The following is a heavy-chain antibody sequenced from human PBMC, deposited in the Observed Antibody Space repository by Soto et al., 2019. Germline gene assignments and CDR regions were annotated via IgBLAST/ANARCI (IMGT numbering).Heavy chain of an antibody. D-gene: IGHD3-3*01. Sequence: ASVKVSCKASGGTFSSYAISWVRQAPGQGLEWMGGFIPIFGTANYAQKFQGRVTITADESTSTAYMELSSLRSEDTAVYYCARGSTYYDFWSGYPQGYYYGMDVWGQGTTVTVSS. CDR2: FIPIFGTA. CDR1: GGTFSSYA. V-gene: IGHV1-69*13. J-gene: IGHJ6*02. CDR3: ARGSTYYDFWSGYPQGYYYGMDV.